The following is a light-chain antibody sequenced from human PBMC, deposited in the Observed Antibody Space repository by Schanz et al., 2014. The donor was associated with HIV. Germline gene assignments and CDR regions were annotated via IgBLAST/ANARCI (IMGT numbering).Light chain of an antibody. V-gene: IGKV3-15*01. CDR3: QQRANWPPGPS. J-gene: IGKJ4*01. Sequence: EIVMTQSPATLYVSPGEGATLSCRASQSISNNLAWYQHKPGQAPRLLIYGAFTRATGIPVRFSGRGSGTEFTLTIGSLEPEDFAVYYCQQRANWPPGPSFGGGTKVEIK. CDR1: QSISNN. CDR2: GAF.